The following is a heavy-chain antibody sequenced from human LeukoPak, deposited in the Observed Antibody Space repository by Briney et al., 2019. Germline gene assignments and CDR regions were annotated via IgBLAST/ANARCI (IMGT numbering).Heavy chain of an antibody. J-gene: IGHJ4*02. CDR1: GFTFSSYW. V-gene: IGHV3-74*01. Sequence: GGSLRLSCAASGFTFSSYWMHWVRQAPGKGLVWVSRINSDGSSTSYADSVKGRFTISRDNAKNTLYLQMNSLRAEDTAVYYCVRGNDYGGPHYWGQGTLVTVSS. CDR2: INSDGSST. D-gene: IGHD4-23*01. CDR3: VRGNDYGGPHY.